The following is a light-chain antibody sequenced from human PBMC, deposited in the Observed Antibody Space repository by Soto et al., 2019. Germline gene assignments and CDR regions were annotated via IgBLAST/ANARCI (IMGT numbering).Light chain of an antibody. CDR3: QQHSNAPWT. Sequence: EIVLTQSPGTLSLSPGESAALSCRASQSVTSNYLVWYRQKPGQAPRLLISAISSRAAGIPDRVNGSESRTDFTLTITRLEPEVSAVFSCQQHSNAPWTFGQGTGVEV. V-gene: IGKV3D-20*02. CDR2: AIS. J-gene: IGKJ1*01. CDR1: QSVTSNY.